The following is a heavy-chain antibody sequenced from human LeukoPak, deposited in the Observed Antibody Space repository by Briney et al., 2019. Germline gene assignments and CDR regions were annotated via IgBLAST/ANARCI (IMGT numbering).Heavy chain of an antibody. CDR2: IYYSGNT. CDR3: ARHELLWFGDHWLHYYFDS. V-gene: IGHV4-59*08. CDR1: GGSISSYY. Sequence: SETLSLTCSVSGGSISSYYWSWIRQPPGKGLEWIGYIYYSGNTNYNPSLKSRVTISVDTSKNQFSLKLTSVTAADTAVYYCARHELLWFGDHWLHYYFDSWGQGTLVTVSS. D-gene: IGHD3-10*01. J-gene: IGHJ4*02.